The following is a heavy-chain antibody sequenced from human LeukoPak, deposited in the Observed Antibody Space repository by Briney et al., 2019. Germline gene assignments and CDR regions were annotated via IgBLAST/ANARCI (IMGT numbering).Heavy chain of an antibody. CDR2: INPNSGGT. Sequence: GASVKVSCKASGYTFTGYYMHWVRQAPGQGLEWMGWINPNSGGTNYAQKFQGRVTMTRDTSISTAYMELSRLRSDDTAVYYCARGRDIVVVPAAFDYWGQGTLATVSS. CDR3: ARGRDIVVVPAAFDY. D-gene: IGHD2-2*01. V-gene: IGHV1-2*02. J-gene: IGHJ4*02. CDR1: GYTFTGYY.